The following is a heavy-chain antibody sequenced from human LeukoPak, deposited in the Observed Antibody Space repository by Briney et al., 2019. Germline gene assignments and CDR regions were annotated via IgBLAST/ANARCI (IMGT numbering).Heavy chain of an antibody. CDR2: ISANSGNT. Sequence: ASVKVSCKASGYTFNSYGISWVRQAPGQGLEWMGWISANSGNTNYAEKLQDRVTMTTDTSTTTAYMELTNLRSDDTAVYYCARQDFSSGSDRRVDYWGQGTLVTVSS. CDR1: GYTFNSYG. D-gene: IGHD3-3*01. J-gene: IGHJ4*02. V-gene: IGHV1-18*01. CDR3: ARQDFSSGSDRRVDY.